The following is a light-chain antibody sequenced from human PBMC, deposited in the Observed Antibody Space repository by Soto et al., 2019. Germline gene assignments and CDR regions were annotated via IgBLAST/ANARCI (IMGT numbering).Light chain of an antibody. V-gene: IGKV3-11*01. J-gene: IGKJ5*01. CDR2: DAS. CDR1: QSVSSY. Sequence: EILLTQSPATLSLAPWEIATLSWRASQSVSSYLAWYQQKPGQAPRLLIYDASNRATGIPARFSGSGSGTDFTLTISSLEPEDFAVYYCQQRSNWPPGATFGQGTRLEIK. CDR3: QQRSNWPPGAT.